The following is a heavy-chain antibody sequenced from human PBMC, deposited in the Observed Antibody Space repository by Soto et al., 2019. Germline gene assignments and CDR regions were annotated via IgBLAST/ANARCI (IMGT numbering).Heavy chain of an antibody. Sequence: SETLFLTCTVSGGSVSSGSYYWRWIRQPPGKGLEWIGYIYYSGSTNYNPSLKSRVTISVDTSKNQFSLKLSSVTAADTAVYYCAREGVNSSWQRKNYYGMDVWGQGTTVTVSS. CDR2: IYYSGST. D-gene: IGHD6-13*01. CDR3: AREGVNSSWQRKNYYGMDV. V-gene: IGHV4-61*01. CDR1: GGSVSSGSYY. J-gene: IGHJ6*02.